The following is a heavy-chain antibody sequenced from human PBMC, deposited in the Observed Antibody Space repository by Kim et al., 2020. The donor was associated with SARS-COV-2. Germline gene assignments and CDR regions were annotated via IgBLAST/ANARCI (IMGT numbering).Heavy chain of an antibody. J-gene: IGHJ4*02. D-gene: IGHD6-13*01. CDR2: IKQEGSEK. Sequence: GGSLRLSCAASGFTFSNYWMSWVLQAPGKGLEWVANIKQEGSEKYYVDSVKGRFTISRDNAKNSLYLQMNSLRAEDTAVYYCARDLVAAGGGYWGQGTLVTVSS. V-gene: IGHV3-7*01. CDR1: GFTFSNYW. CDR3: ARDLVAAGGGY.